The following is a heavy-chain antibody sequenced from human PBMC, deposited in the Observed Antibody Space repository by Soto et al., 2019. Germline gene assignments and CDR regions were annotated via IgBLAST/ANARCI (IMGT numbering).Heavy chain of an antibody. V-gene: IGHV3-72*01. CDR2: TRNKANSYTT. D-gene: IGHD1-26*01. Sequence: SCAASGFTFSDHYMDWVRQAPGKGLEWVGRTRNKANSYTTEYAASVKGRFTISRDDSKNSLYLQMNSLKTEDTAVYYCARVIWGSRSGSYYDYWGQGTLVTVSS. CDR3: ARVIWGSRSGSYYDY. J-gene: IGHJ4*02. CDR1: GFTFSDHY.